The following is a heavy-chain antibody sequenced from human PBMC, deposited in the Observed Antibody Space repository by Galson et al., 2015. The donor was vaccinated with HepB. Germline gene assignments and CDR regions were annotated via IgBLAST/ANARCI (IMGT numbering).Heavy chain of an antibody. J-gene: IGHJ6*02. CDR3: ARCVVVVGGYYYYGMDV. Sequence: SLRLSCAASGFTFSSYGMHWVRQAPGKGLEWVAFIRYDGSNKYYADSVKGRFTISRDNSKNTLYLQMNSLRAEDTAVYYCARCVVVVGGYYYYGMDVWGQGTTVTVSS. D-gene: IGHD2-15*01. V-gene: IGHV3-30*02. CDR2: IRYDGSNK. CDR1: GFTFSSYG.